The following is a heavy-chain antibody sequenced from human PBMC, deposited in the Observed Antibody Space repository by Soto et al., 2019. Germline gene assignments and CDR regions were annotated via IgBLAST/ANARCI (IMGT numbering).Heavy chain of an antibody. CDR2: ISSSSDYI. CDR1: GFTFTSYT. J-gene: IGHJ4*02. V-gene: IGHV3-21*06. Sequence: GGSLRLSCAASGFTFTSYTMNWVRQAPGKGLEWVSSISSSSDYIYYADSMKGRVTISRDSTKNSLFLDMNSLTGEDTAVYYCARARVYATGPLDFWGQGTLVTVSS. D-gene: IGHD6-13*01. CDR3: ARARVYATGPLDF.